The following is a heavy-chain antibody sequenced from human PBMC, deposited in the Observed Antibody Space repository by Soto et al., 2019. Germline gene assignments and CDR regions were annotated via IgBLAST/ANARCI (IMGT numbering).Heavy chain of an antibody. D-gene: IGHD3-10*01. Sequence: SETLSLTCAVYGGSFSGYYWSWIRQPPGKGLEWIGEINHSGSTNYNPSLKSRVTISVDTSKNQFSLKLSSVTAADTAVYYCARVRGGGFGELLPIDPYYYYGMDVWGQGTTVTVSS. J-gene: IGHJ6*02. CDR1: GGSFSGYY. CDR2: INHSGST. CDR3: ARVRGGGFGELLPIDPYYYYGMDV. V-gene: IGHV4-34*01.